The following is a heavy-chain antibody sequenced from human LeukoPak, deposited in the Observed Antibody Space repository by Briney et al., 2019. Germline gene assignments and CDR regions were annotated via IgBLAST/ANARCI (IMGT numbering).Heavy chain of an antibody. CDR3: ARASSVVPAAEYYFDY. J-gene: IGHJ4*02. CDR1: GYTFTSYG. D-gene: IGHD2-2*01. Sequence: ASVKVSCKASGYTFTSYGISWVRQAPGQGLEWMGWISAYNGNTNYAQKLQGRVTMTTDTSTSTAYMELRSLRSDDTAVYYCARASSVVPAAEYYFDYWGQGTLVTVSP. CDR2: ISAYNGNT. V-gene: IGHV1-18*01.